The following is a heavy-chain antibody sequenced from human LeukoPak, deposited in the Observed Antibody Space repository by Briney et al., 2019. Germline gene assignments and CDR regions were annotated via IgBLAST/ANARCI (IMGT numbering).Heavy chain of an antibody. CDR3: AREGSSGPLDY. CDR1: GGSISSYY. V-gene: IGHV4-59*01. D-gene: IGHD6-19*01. J-gene: IGHJ4*02. Sequence: SETLSLTCTVSGGSISSYYWSWIGQPPGKGLEWIGYMYNSGSANYNPSLKSRVTISVDTSKNQFSLKLSSVTAADTAVYYCAREGSSGPLDYWGQGTLVTVSS. CDR2: MYNSGSA.